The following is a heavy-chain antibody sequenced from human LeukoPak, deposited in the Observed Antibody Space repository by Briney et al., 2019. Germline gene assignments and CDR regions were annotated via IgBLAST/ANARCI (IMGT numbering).Heavy chain of an antibody. V-gene: IGHV1-69*04. CDR3: ARDPVGIAAAGTNY. Sequence: SVKVSCKASGGTFSSYAISWVRQAPGQGLEWMGRIIPIFGIANYAQKFQGRVTITADKSTSTAYMELSSLRSEDTAVHYCARDPVGIAAAGTNYWGQGTLVTVSS. D-gene: IGHD6-13*01. CDR1: GGTFSSYA. J-gene: IGHJ4*02. CDR2: IIPIFGIA.